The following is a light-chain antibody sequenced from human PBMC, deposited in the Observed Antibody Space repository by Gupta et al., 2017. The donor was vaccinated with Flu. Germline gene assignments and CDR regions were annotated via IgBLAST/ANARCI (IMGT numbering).Light chain of an antibody. CDR2: DDT. CDR3: CSTDSSGNHRL. CDR1: ALPKKY. V-gene: IGLV3-10*01. Sequence: SYELTQPPSVSVSPAQTPTTTSSGDALPKKYAYWYQQKSGHAHVLVIYDDTKRPSGIPARFSGSSSGTMASLTISEAQVEDEADCYCCSTDSSGNHRLFGGGTKLTVL. J-gene: IGLJ3*02.